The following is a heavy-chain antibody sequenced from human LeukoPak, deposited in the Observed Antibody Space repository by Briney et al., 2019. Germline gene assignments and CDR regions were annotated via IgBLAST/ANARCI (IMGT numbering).Heavy chain of an antibody. CDR3: ARLFIAAAGIVNWFDP. Sequence: SETLSLTCTVSGGSISSSSYYWGWIRQPPGKGLEWIGSIYYSGSTYYNPSLKSRVTISVDTSKNQFSLKLSSVTAADTAVYYCARLFIAAAGIVNWFDPWGQGTLVTVSS. CDR1: GGSISSSSYY. J-gene: IGHJ5*02. CDR2: IYYSGST. D-gene: IGHD6-13*01. V-gene: IGHV4-39*07.